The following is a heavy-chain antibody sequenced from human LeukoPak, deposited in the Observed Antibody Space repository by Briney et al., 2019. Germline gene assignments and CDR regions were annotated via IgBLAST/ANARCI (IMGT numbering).Heavy chain of an antibody. V-gene: IGHV4-59*08. J-gene: IGHJ4*02. CDR1: GGSISSYY. CDR2: IYYSGTTY. CDR3: ARLDKHTGSWLPDY. D-gene: IGHD6-13*01. Sequence: SETLSLTCTVSGGSISSYYWIWTRQPPGKGLEWIGYIYYSGTTYYYNPSLQSRVTMSVDTSKNQFSLKLNSVTAADTAVYYCARLDKHTGSWLPDYWGQGTLVTVSS.